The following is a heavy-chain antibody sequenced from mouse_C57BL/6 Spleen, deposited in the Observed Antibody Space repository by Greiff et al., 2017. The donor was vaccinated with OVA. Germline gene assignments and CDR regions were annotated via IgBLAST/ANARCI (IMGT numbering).Heavy chain of an antibody. V-gene: IGHV1-52*01. CDR1: GYTFTSYW. CDR2: IDPSDSET. J-gene: IGHJ3*01. D-gene: IGHD2-2*01. Sequence: QVQLQQSGAELVRPGSSVKLSCKASGYTFTSYWMHWVKQRPIQGLEWIGNIDPSDSETHYNQKFKDKATLTVDKSSSTAYMQLSSLTSEDSAVYYCAREGYDGCAYWGQGTLVTVSA. CDR3: AREGYDGCAY.